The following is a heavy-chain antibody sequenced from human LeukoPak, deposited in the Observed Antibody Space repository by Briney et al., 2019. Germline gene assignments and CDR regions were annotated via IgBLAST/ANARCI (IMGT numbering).Heavy chain of an antibody. CDR3: ARAGVEIAAAGKWFDP. J-gene: IGHJ5*02. CDR1: GYTFTSYD. D-gene: IGHD6-13*01. Sequence: ASVKVSCKASGYTFTSYDINWVRQATGQGLEWMGWMNPNSGNTGYAQKFQGRVTMTTDTSTSTAYMELSSLRSEDTAVYYCARAGVEIAAAGKWFDPWGQGTLVTVSS. V-gene: IGHV1-8*02. CDR2: MNPNSGNT.